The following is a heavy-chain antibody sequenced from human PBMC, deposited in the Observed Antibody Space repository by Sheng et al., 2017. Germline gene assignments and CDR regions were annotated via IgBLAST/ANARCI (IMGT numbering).Heavy chain of an antibody. CDR2: ISGSGGST. J-gene: IGHJ4*02. CDR1: GFTFSSYA. CDR3: AKAQRAGTYSSSPSAPDY. Sequence: EVQLVESGGGLVQPGGSLRLSCAASGFTFSSYAMSWVRQAPGKGLEWVSAISGSGGSTYYADSVKGRFTISRDNSKNTLYLQMNSLRAEDTAVYYCAKAQRAGTYSSSPSAPDYWGQGTLVTVSS. D-gene: IGHD6-6*01. V-gene: IGHV3-23*04.